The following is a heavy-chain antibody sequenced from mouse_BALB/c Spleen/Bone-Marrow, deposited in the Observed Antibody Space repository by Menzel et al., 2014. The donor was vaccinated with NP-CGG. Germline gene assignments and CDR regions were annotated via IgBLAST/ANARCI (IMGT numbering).Heavy chain of an antibody. CDR1: GFSLTSNG. Sequence: QVQLQQSGPGLVAPSQSLSITCTVSGFSLTSNGVHWVRQPPGKGLEWLGVIWTGGSTNYNSALMSRLSISKDNSKSQVFLKMDSLQTDDTAMYYCARGAYYRFFDYWGQGTTLTVSS. J-gene: IGHJ2*01. CDR2: IWTGGST. D-gene: IGHD2-14*01. CDR3: ARGAYYRFFDY. V-gene: IGHV2-9*02.